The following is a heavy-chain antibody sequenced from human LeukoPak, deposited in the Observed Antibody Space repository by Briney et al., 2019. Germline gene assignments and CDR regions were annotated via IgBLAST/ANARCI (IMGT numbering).Heavy chain of an antibody. D-gene: IGHD3-10*01. CDR1: GFSFDDYP. CDR2: INEDGGKT. CDR3: ARSYYPTDDAFDI. J-gene: IGHJ3*02. V-gene: IGHV3-43*02. Sequence: GVSLRLSCAASGFSFDDYPMHWVRQAPGKGLEWVSLINEDGGKTFYADSVRGRFTISRDNSKNSLYLQMNSLRTEDTALYYCARSYYPTDDAFDIWGQGTMVTVSS.